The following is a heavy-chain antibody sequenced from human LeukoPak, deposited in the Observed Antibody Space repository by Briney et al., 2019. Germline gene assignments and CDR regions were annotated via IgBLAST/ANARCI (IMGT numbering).Heavy chain of an antibody. CDR2: INSDGSST. D-gene: IGHD3-10*01. V-gene: IGHV3-74*01. CDR1: GSTFSSYW. Sequence: PGGSLRLSCAASGSTFSSYWMHWVRQAPGKGLVWVSRINSDGSSTSYADSVKGRFTISRDNAKNTLYLQMNSLRAEDTAAYYCARDPQEYYFDYWGQGTLVTVSS. CDR3: ARDPQEYYFDY. J-gene: IGHJ4*02.